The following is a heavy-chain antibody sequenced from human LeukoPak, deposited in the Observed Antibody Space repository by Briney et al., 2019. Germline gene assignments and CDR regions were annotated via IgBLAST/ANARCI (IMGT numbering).Heavy chain of an antibody. V-gene: IGHV1-18*01. J-gene: IGHJ4*02. Sequence: ASVKVSCKASGYTFTSYGISWERQAPGQGLEWMGWISAYNGNTKYSQKFQGRVTITKDTSASTAYMELSSLRSEDTAVYYCAREGLSGVTATVFFDYWGQGTLVTVSS. CDR2: ISAYNGNT. CDR1: GYTFTSYG. CDR3: AREGLSGVTATVFFDY. D-gene: IGHD2-21*02.